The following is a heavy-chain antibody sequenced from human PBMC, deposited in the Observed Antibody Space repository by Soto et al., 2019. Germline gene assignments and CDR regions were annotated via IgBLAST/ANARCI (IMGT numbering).Heavy chain of an antibody. CDR2: ISSSSSYI. CDR1: GFTFSSYS. J-gene: IGHJ3*02. Sequence: GGSLRLSCAASGFTFSSYSMNWVRQAPGKGLEWVSSISSSSSYIYYADSVKGRFTISRDNAKNSLYLQMNSLRAEDTAVYYCARAEYCSGGSCYSDAFDIWGQGTMVTVSS. D-gene: IGHD2-15*01. CDR3: ARAEYCSGGSCYSDAFDI. V-gene: IGHV3-21*01.